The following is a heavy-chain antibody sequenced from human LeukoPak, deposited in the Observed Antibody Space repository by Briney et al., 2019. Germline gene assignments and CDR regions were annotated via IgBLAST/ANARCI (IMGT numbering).Heavy chain of an antibody. D-gene: IGHD1-1*01. J-gene: IGHJ4*02. CDR1: GFVFSSHW. V-gene: IGHV3-74*01. CDR2: INDGSIT. Sequence: GSLRLSCAASGFVFSSHWMHWVRQVPEGLVWVARINDGSITSYAEFVQGRFTVSRDNAKNTLYLEMNSLRDDDTAVYYCTRNNWGIDYWGQGTLVTVSS. CDR3: TRNNWGIDY.